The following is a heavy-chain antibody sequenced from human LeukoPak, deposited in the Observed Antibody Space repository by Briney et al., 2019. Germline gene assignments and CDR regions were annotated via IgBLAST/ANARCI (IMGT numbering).Heavy chain of an antibody. CDR1: GFNFNTYD. Sequence: PGRSLRLSCAASGFNFNTYDMHWVRQAPGKGLEWVAVISYDARIKYYADSVKGRFTISRDNSENTLYLQMNSLGAEDTALYYCATEYYDFLTAKYWGGYDYWGQGTLAIVSS. D-gene: IGHD3-9*01. V-gene: IGHV3-30-3*01. CDR3: ATEYYDFLTAKYWGGYDY. J-gene: IGHJ4*02. CDR2: ISYDARIK.